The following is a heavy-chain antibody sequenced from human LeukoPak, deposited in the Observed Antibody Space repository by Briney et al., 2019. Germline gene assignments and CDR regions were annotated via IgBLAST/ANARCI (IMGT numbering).Heavy chain of an antibody. CDR3: ARLPNLGYCSSTSCPGFDP. CDR1: GYFSSRDYY. CDR2: IYHSGST. J-gene: IGHJ5*02. Sequence: SETLSLTCTVSGYFSSRDYYWGWIRPPPGKGLEWIGSIYHSGSTYYNPSLKSRVTISVDTSKNQFSLKLSSVTAADTAVYYCARLPNLGYCSSTSCPGFDPWGQGTLVTVSS. V-gene: IGHV4-38-2*02. D-gene: IGHD2-2*01.